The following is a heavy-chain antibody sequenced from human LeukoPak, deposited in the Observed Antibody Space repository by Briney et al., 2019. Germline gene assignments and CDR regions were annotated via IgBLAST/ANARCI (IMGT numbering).Heavy chain of an antibody. CDR3: ANAGPPYGEYAIVS. V-gene: IGHV3-43*01. Sequence: PARSLILSCAASGFTFDDHTMHWVRQAPGKGLEWVSVISWDGGSTYYADSVKGRFTIFRDNSKNSLYLQMDSLRTADTDLYYCANAGPPYGEYAIVSWGQRAVLSDCS. D-gene: IGHD4-17*01. CDR2: ISWDGGST. J-gene: IGHJ4*02. CDR1: GFTFDDHT.